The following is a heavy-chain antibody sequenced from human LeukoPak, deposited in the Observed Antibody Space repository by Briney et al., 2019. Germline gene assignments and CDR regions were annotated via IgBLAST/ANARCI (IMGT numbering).Heavy chain of an antibody. Sequence: GESLKISCMGSGYTFNIYWIAWVRQMPGKGLEWMGIVYPDNSKTIYSPSFQGQVTISADKSINTAHLQWSSLKASDTAIYYCARLSGGSALRNDAFHIWGQGTMVTVSS. CDR3: ARLSGGSALRNDAFHI. J-gene: IGHJ3*02. D-gene: IGHD1-26*01. CDR1: GYTFNIYW. V-gene: IGHV5-51*01. CDR2: VYPDNSKT.